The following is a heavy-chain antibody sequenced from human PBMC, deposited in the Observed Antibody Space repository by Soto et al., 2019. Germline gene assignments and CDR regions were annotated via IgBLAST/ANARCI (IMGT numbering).Heavy chain of an antibody. CDR2: IHSDDNT. V-gene: IGHV3-53*01. D-gene: IGHD2-2*01. J-gene: IGHJ6*02. CDR3: AIVKVPAAIPNYYYGMDV. CDR1: GFTVSSNY. Sequence: EVQLVESGGGLIQPGGSLRLSCAASGFTVSSNYLSWVRQAPGKGLEWVSVIHSDDNTYYADSVKGRFTISRDNSKNTLYLQLNSLRAEDTAVYYCAIVKVPAAIPNYYYGMDVWGQGTTVTVSS.